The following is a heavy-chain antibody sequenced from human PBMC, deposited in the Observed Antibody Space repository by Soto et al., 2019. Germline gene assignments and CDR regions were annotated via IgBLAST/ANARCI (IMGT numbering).Heavy chain of an antibody. CDR2: ISGSDGGT. D-gene: IGHD4-17*01. CDR3: AKERGYGANTYYFDH. J-gene: IGHJ4*02. CDR1: GFSLASYA. Sequence: VSLRLSCAVSGFSLASYALTWVRQPPGKGLEWVSSISGSDGGTYHADSVKGRFTLSRDNSKNMLYLQMNSLRAEDTAIYYCAKERGYGANTYYFDHWGQGTLVTVSS. V-gene: IGHV3-23*01.